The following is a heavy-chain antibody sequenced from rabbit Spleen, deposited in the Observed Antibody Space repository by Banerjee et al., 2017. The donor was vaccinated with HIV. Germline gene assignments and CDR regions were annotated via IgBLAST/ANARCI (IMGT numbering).Heavy chain of an antibody. J-gene: IGHJ2*01. D-gene: IGHD1-1*01. V-gene: IGHV1S40*01. Sequence: KGLEWIACINAITGKAVYANWAKGRFTISKTSSTTVTLHMTSLTAADTATYFCARNYVNAFDPWGQGTLVTVS. CDR2: INAITGKA. CDR3: ARNYVNAFDP.